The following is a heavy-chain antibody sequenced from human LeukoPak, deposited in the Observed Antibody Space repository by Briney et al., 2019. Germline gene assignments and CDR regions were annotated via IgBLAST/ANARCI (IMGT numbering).Heavy chain of an antibody. J-gene: IGHJ6*03. CDR1: GGSISSGSYY. CDR3: ARDRCSSTSCYMYYMDV. D-gene: IGHD2-2*02. Sequence: PSQTLSLTCTVSGGSISSGSYYWSWIRPPAGKGLEWIGRIYTSGSTNYNPSLKSRVTISVDTSKNQFSVKLSSVTAADTAVYYCARDRCSSTSCYMYYMDVWGKGTTVTVSS. V-gene: IGHV4-61*02. CDR2: IYTSGST.